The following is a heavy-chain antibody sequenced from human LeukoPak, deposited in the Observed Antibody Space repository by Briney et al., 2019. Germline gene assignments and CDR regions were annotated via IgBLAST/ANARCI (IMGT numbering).Heavy chain of an antibody. V-gene: IGHV4-59*01. CDR3: ARSRGGYGDYGSWFDP. CDR1: GGSISSSY. D-gene: IGHD4-17*01. Sequence: SETLSLTCTVSGGSISSSYWSWIRQPPGKGLEWIGYIYYSGSANYNPSLKSRVTTSVDTSKNQFSLKLSSVTAADTAVYYCARSRGGYGDYGSWFDPWGQGTLVTVSS. J-gene: IGHJ5*02. CDR2: IYYSGSA.